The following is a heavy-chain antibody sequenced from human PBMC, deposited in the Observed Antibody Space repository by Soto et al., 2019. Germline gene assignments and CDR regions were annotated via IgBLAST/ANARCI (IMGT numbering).Heavy chain of an antibody. J-gene: IGHJ4*02. V-gene: IGHV3-23*01. D-gene: IGHD3-16*01. CDR1: GFTFSSYA. CDR2: ISGSGGST. CDR3: AKDTRSGRGAQGGIDY. Sequence: QLGGSLRLSCAASGFTFSSYAMSWVRQAPGKGLEWVSAISGSGGSTYYADSVKGRFTISRDNSKNTLYLQMNSLRAEDTAVYYCAKDTRSGRGAQGGIDYWGQGTLVTVSS.